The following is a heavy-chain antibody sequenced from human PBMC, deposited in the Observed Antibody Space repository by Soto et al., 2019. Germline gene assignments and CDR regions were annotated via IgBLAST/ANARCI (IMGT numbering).Heavy chain of an antibody. D-gene: IGHD2-21*01. CDR1: GVTVSSDY. CDR3: ARDMSGESDAFDX. J-gene: IGHJ3*01. CDR2: IYSGGST. V-gene: IGHV3-53*01. Sequence: PGVSLRLSCAASGVTVSSDYMSWVRQAPGKVLDWVSVIYSGGSTYYADSVKGRFTISRDNSKNTLYLQMNSLRDEDTAVYYCARDMSGESDAFDXWGQGTIVTVS.